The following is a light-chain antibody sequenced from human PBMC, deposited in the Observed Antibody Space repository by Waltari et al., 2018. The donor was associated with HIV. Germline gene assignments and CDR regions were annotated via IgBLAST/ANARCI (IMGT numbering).Light chain of an antibody. V-gene: IGKV1-17*01. CDR2: GAS. J-gene: IGKJ2*01. CDR1: QDISVD. Sequence: DIQMTPSPFSLSASVGDRVTITCRASQDISVDLGWYQQKPGKAPKRLIYGASNLESGVPSRFSGSRSGTEFTLTINGLQPEDVATYYCLQQYTYPRTFGQGTKLDIK. CDR3: LQQYTYPRT.